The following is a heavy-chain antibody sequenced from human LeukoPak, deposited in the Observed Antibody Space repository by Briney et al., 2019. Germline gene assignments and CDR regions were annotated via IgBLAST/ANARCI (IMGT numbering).Heavy chain of an antibody. CDR1: GFTFSSYS. CDR3: ARDGITMVRGVIHYYMDV. Sequence: GGSLRLSCAASGFTFSSYSMNWVRQAPGKGLEWVSFISSSSSYIYYADSVKGRFTISRDNAKNSLYLQMNSLRAEDTAVYYCARDGITMVRGVIHYYMDVWGKGTTVTVSS. J-gene: IGHJ6*03. D-gene: IGHD3-10*01. CDR2: ISSSSSYI. V-gene: IGHV3-21*01.